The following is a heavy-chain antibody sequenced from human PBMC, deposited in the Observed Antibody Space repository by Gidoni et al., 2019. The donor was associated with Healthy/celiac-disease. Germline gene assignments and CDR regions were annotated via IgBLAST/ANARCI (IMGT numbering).Heavy chain of an antibody. CDR3: ARRPRGYSYGFYGMDV. Sequence: QVQLQQWGAGLLKPSETLSLTCAVYGGSFSGYYWSWIRQPPGKGLEWIGEIKHSGSTNYNPSLKSRVTISVDTSKNQFSLKLSSVTAADTAVYYCARRPRGYSYGFYGMDVWGQGTTVTVSS. V-gene: IGHV4-34*01. D-gene: IGHD5-18*01. CDR2: IKHSGST. CDR1: GGSFSGYY. J-gene: IGHJ6*02.